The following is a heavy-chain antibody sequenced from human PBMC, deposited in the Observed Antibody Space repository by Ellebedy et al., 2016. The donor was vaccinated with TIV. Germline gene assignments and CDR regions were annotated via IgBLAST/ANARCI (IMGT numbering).Heavy chain of an antibody. D-gene: IGHD3-3*01. CDR1: GFTFSNAW. Sequence: GESLKISCAASGFTFSNAWMNWVRQAPGKGLEWVGRIKSKTDDGTTDYAAPVKGRFTISRDDSKNTLYLQMNSLKTEDTAVYYCTTVYYDFWSGVLWGQGTLVTVSS. V-gene: IGHV3-15*07. J-gene: IGHJ4*02. CDR2: IKSKTDDGTT. CDR3: TTVYYDFWSGVL.